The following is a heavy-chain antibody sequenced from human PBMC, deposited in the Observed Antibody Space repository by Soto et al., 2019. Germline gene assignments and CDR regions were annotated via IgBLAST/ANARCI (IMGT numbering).Heavy chain of an antibody. CDR1: GFTFDDYA. Sequence: GGSLRLSCAASGFTFDDYAMHWVRQAPGKGLEWVSGISWNSGSIGYADSVKGRFTISRDNAKNSLYLQMNSLRAEDTAVYYCARGPHQYYYYYMDVWGKGTTVTVSS. V-gene: IGHV3-9*01. CDR3: ARGPHQYYYYYMDV. J-gene: IGHJ6*03. CDR2: ISWNSGSI.